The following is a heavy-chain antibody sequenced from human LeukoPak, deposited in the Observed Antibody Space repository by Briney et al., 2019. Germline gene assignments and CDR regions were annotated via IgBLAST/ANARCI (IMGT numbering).Heavy chain of an antibody. D-gene: IGHD1-1*01. CDR1: GFTFSAFG. Sequence: GGSLTLSCAASGFTFSAFGMHWVRQVPGKGLEWLAFMRTGESDTYYTDSLKGRIIISRDNSKNTLYLQMNSLRGDDTGIYYCAKDWSPNWSNCFDHWGQGTLVTVSS. J-gene: IGHJ5*02. CDR3: AKDWSPNWSNCFDH. V-gene: IGHV3-30*02. CDR2: MRTGESDT.